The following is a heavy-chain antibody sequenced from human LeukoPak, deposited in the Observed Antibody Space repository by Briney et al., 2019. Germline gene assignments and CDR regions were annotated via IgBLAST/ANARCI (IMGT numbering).Heavy chain of an antibody. Sequence: GGSLRLSCAASGFSFSDYGMHWVRQVPGKGPEWVAIISYDGSNAYYADSMKGRFTISRDNSKNTVSLQIINMRREDTALYYCAKEGDDYVLDHWGQGTLVTVSA. CDR3: AKEGDDYVLDH. D-gene: IGHD4-17*01. J-gene: IGHJ4*02. CDR1: GFSFSDYG. CDR2: ISYDGSNA. V-gene: IGHV3-30*18.